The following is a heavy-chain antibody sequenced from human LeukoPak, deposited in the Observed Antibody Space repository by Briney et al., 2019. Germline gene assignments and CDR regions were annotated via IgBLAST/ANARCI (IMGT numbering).Heavy chain of an antibody. V-gene: IGHV3-33*06. J-gene: IGHJ6*03. Sequence: GGSLRLSCAASGFTFSSYGMQWVRQAPGRGLEWVAVIWYDGSNKYYADSVKGRFTLSRDNSTNTLYLQMNSLRAEDTAVYYCAKDWDNYYYYMDVWGKGTTVTVSS. CDR2: IWYDGSNK. D-gene: IGHD1-26*01. CDR1: GFTFSSYG. CDR3: AKDWDNYYYYMDV.